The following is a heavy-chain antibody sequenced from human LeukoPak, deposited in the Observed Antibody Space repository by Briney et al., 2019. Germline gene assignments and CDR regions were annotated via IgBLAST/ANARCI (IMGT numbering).Heavy chain of an antibody. Sequence: GGSLRLSCAASGFTFSSYWMSWVRQAPGKGLEWVANIKQDGSEKYYVDSVKGRFTISRDNAKNSLYLQMNSLRAEDTAVYYCARLMASIFLGRPNWFDPWGQGTLVTVSS. V-gene: IGHV3-7*01. CDR3: ARLMASIFLGRPNWFDP. CDR2: IKQDGSEK. J-gene: IGHJ5*02. CDR1: GFTFSSYW. D-gene: IGHD3-3*01.